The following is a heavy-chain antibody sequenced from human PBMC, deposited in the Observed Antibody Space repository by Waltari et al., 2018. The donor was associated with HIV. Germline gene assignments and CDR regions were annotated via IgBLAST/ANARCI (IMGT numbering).Heavy chain of an antibody. Sequence: QVQLVQSGAEVKKPGAAVKVSCKASGYAFTGYFMHWVRQAPGQGLEWMGWINPNSGGKNYALKFQGRVTMTRDTAISTAYMELSRLRSDDTAVYYCARVGDSNFRSLDTWGLGTLVAVSS. CDR3: ARVGDSNFRSLDT. V-gene: IGHV1-2*02. CDR1: GYAFTGYF. CDR2: INPNSGGK. J-gene: IGHJ5*02. D-gene: IGHD2-21*01.